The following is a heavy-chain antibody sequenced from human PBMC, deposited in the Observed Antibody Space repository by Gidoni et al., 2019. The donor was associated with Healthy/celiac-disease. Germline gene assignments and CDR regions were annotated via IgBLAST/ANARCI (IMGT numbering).Heavy chain of an antibody. CDR1: GFPFSSYG. D-gene: IGHD3-22*01. CDR3: AKDGRSSSGSTDY. Sequence: QVQLVESGGGVVQPGRSLRLSCAASGFPFSSYGMHWVRQAPGKGLEWVAVISYDGSNKYYADSVKGRFTISRDNSKNTLYLQMNSLRAEDTAVYYCAKDGRSSSGSTDYWGQGTLVTVSS. CDR2: ISYDGSNK. V-gene: IGHV3-30*18. J-gene: IGHJ4*02.